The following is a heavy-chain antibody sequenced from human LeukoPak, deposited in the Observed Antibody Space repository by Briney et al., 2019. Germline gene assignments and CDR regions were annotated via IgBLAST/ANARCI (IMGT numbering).Heavy chain of an antibody. D-gene: IGHD2-15*01. V-gene: IGHV3-30*18. CDR1: GFTFSDYA. J-gene: IGHJ4*02. CDR2: ISYDGSNE. CDR3: AKAGGYCSGGTCYSNF. Sequence: PGRSLRLSCAASGFTFSDYAIHWVRQAPGKGLEWPAIISYDGSNEYYADSVKGRFTISRDNSKNTLYLQMNSLRTEDTAVYYCAKAGGYCSGGTCYSNFWGQGALVTVSS.